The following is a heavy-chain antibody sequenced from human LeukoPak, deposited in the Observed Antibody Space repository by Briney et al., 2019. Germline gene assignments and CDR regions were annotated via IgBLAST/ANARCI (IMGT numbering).Heavy chain of an antibody. J-gene: IGHJ3*02. Sequence: ASVKVSCKASGYTFTGYYMHWVRQAPGQGLEWMGWINPDNGGTNYAQKFQGRVTMTRDTSISTAYMELSRLRSDDTAVYYCARDKYGYSYGDDAFDIWGQGTMVTVSS. CDR2: INPDNGGT. CDR1: GYTFTGYY. D-gene: IGHD5-18*01. CDR3: ARDKYGYSYGDDAFDI. V-gene: IGHV1-2*02.